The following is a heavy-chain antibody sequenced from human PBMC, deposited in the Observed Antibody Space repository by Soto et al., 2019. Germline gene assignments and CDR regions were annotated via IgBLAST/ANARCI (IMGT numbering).Heavy chain of an antibody. CDR1: GLTVSHHY. D-gene: IGHD3-16*01. Sequence: EVQLVESGGGLIQPGGSLRLSCVASGLTVSHHYMAWVRQAPEMGLEWVSILYTEGTTYYADSVKGRFTIARDSSKNTLFLQMDSLRAEDTAVYYCVRPRPAGENYGMDVWAQGTTVTVSS. J-gene: IGHJ6*02. V-gene: IGHV3-53*01. CDR3: VRPRPAGENYGMDV. CDR2: LYTEGTT.